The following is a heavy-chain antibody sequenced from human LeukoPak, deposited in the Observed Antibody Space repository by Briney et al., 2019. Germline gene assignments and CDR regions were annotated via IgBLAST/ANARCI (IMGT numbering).Heavy chain of an antibody. CDR2: INPNSGGT. D-gene: IGHD3-22*01. V-gene: IGHV1-2*04. J-gene: IGHJ6*02. CDR1: GYTFTGYY. Sequence: ASVKVSCKASGYTFTGYYMHWVRQAPGQGLEWMGWINPNSGGTNYAQKFQGWVTMTRDTSISTAYMELSRLRSDDTAVYYCARAPYDSSGYYPYYYYYYGMDVWGQGTTVTVSS. CDR3: ARAPYDSSGYYPYYYYYYGMDV.